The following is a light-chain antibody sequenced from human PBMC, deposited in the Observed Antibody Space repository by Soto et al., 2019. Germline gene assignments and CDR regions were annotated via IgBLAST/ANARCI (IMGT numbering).Light chain of an antibody. CDR1: QSVSSSY. CDR2: GAS. V-gene: IGKV3-20*01. CDR3: QQYGSSLFT. J-gene: IGKJ3*01. Sequence: EIVLTQSPGTLSLSPGERATLSCRASQSVSSSYLAWYQQKPGQAPRLLIYGASSRSTGIPDRFRGSGSGTDFTLTISRLEPEDFAVYYCQQYGSSLFTVGPGTEGDIK.